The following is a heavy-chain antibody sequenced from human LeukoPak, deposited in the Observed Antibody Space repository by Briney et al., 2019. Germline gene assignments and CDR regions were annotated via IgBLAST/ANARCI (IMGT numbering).Heavy chain of an antibody. CDR1: GGTFSSYA. CDR2: IIPIFGTA. J-gene: IGHJ4*02. CDR3: ASSAEDGSGSYYFDY. Sequence: SVKVSCTASGGTFSSYAISWVRQAPGQGLEWMGGIIPIFGTANHAQKFQGRVTITADESTSTAYVELSSVRSEDTAVYYCASSAEDGSGSYYFDYWGQGTLGTVSS. V-gene: IGHV1-69*13. D-gene: IGHD3-10*01.